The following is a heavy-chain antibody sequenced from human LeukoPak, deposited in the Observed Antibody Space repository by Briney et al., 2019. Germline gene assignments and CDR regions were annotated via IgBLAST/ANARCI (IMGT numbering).Heavy chain of an antibody. V-gene: IGHV3-7*01. J-gene: IGHJ4*02. Sequence: PGGSLRLSCTASGFIFNDFWMSWVRQAPGEGLEWVANIRLDGGAKNYVDSVKGRFTISRDNAKKSLYLQMNSLRAEDTAVYYCAPPPIAATGDWGQGTLVTVSS. CDR1: GFIFNDFW. CDR2: IRLDGGAK. CDR3: APPPIAATGD. D-gene: IGHD6-13*01.